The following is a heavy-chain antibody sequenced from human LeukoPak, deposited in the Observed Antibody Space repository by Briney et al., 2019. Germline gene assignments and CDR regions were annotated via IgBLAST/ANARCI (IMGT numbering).Heavy chain of an antibody. J-gene: IGHJ4*02. Sequence: GESLKISCKGSGYSFTTYWIGWGRQMPGKGLEWMGIIFPGDSDTIYSPSFQGQVTISADKSINTAYLQWSNLKASDTAMYFCATSESQTKFDYWGQGTQVIVSS. V-gene: IGHV5-51*01. CDR1: GYSFTTYW. CDR2: IFPGDSDT. CDR3: ATSESQTKFDY. D-gene: IGHD1/OR15-1a*01.